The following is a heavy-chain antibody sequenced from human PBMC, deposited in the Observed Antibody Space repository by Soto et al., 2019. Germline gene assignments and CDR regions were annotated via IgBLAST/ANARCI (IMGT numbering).Heavy chain of an antibody. Sequence: GGSLRLSCAASGFTFSSYAMSWARQAPGKGLEWVSAISGSGGSTYYADSVKGRFTISRDNSKNTLYLQMNSLRAEDTAVYYCAKDGITMIGVVTAYFQHWGQGTLVTVSS. V-gene: IGHV3-23*01. CDR1: GFTFSSYA. D-gene: IGHD3-22*01. J-gene: IGHJ1*01. CDR2: ISGSGGST. CDR3: AKDGITMIGVVTAYFQH.